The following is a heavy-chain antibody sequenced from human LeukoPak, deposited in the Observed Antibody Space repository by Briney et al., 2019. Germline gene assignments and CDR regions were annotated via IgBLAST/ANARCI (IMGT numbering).Heavy chain of an antibody. CDR1: GFTFSSYS. J-gene: IGHJ4*02. Sequence: GGSLRLPCAASGFTFSSYSMNWVRQAPGKGLEWVSSISSSGSYIYYADSVKGRFTISRDNAKNSLYLQMNSLRAEDTAVYYCARYYDSSGYSYWGQGTLVTVSS. D-gene: IGHD3-22*01. CDR3: ARYYDSSGYSY. CDR2: ISSSGSYI. V-gene: IGHV3-21*01.